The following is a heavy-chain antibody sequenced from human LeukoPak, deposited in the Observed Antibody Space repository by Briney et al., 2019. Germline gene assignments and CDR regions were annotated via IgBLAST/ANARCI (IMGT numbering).Heavy chain of an antibody. Sequence: GGSLRLSCAPSGFTFSSYAMSWVRQAPGKGLEWVSAISGSGSSTYYADSVKGRLTISRDNSKNTLYLQMNSLRAEDTAVYYCAPQGVWFGEFHWGQGTLVTVSS. J-gene: IGHJ4*02. CDR3: APQGVWFGEFH. CDR1: GFTFSSYA. D-gene: IGHD3-10*01. V-gene: IGHV3-23*01. CDR2: ISGSGSST.